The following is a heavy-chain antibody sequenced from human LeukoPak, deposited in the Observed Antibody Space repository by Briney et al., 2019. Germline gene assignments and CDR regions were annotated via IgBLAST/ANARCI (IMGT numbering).Heavy chain of an antibody. CDR2: IKQDGSEK. V-gene: IGHV3-7*01. CDR3: ARVRYSYGSPFDY. CDR1: GFTFSSYG. J-gene: IGHJ4*02. D-gene: IGHD5-18*01. Sequence: GGTLRLSCAASGFTFSSYGMSWVRQAPGRGLEWVANIKQDGSEKYYVDSVKGRFTISRDNAKNSLYLQMNSLIAEDTAVYYCARVRYSYGSPFDYWGQGTLVTVSS.